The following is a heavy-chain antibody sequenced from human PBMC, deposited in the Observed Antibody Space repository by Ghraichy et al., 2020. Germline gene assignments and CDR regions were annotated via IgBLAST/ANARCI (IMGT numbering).Heavy chain of an antibody. D-gene: IGHD3-10*01. CDR3: ARHLRSPLGGYFDY. CDR1: GGSISSSSYY. J-gene: IGHJ4*02. V-gene: IGHV4-39*01. CDR2: IYYSGST. Sequence: SQTLSLTCTVSGGSISSSSYYWGWIRQPPGKGLEWIGSIYYSGSTYYNPSLKSRVTISVDTSKNQFSLKLSSVTAADTAVYYCARHLRSPLGGYFDYWGQGTLVTVSS.